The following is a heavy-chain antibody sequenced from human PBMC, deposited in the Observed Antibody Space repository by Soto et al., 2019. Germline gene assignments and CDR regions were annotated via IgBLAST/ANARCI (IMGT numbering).Heavy chain of an antibody. CDR2: VSYDGNNE. V-gene: IGHV3-30*18. Sequence: QVQLVESGGGVVQPGRSLRLSCAASGFTFSSYGMHWVRQAPGKGLEWVAVVSYDGNNEYYADSVKDRFTISRDNSKNTLYLQMNSLRAEGTAMYYCAKTITTPAVSSYSRDSTGRGALIDYWGQGTLVIVSS. CDR1: GFTFSSYG. CDR3: AKTITTPAVSSYSRDSTGRGALIDY. D-gene: IGHD3-3*01. J-gene: IGHJ4*02.